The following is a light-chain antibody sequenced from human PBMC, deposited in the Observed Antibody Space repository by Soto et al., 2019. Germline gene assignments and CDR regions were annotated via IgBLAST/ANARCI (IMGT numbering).Light chain of an antibody. J-gene: IGLJ3*02. V-gene: IGLV2-14*01. Sequence: QSALTQPASVSGSPGQSITISCTGTSSDVGGYNYVSWYQQYPGKAPKVMIFDVSNRPSGVSDRFSGSKSGNTAFLTISGLQAEDEADYYCSSYTGSSTRLFGGGTKPTVL. CDR1: SSDVGGYNY. CDR2: DVS. CDR3: SSYTGSSTRL.